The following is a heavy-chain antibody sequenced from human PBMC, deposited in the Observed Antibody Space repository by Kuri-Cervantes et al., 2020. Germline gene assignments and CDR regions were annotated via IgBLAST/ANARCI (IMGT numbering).Heavy chain of an antibody. D-gene: IGHD3-9*01. CDR3: ARGYDILTGLTEGY. V-gene: IGHV1-2*02. CDR1: GYTFTSYG. Sequence: ASVKVSCKASGYTFTSYGISWVRQAPGQGLEWMGWINPNSGGTNYAQKFQGRVTMTRDTSISTAYMELSRLRSDDTAVYYCARGYDILTGLTEGYWGQGTLVTVSS. J-gene: IGHJ4*02. CDR2: INPNSGGT.